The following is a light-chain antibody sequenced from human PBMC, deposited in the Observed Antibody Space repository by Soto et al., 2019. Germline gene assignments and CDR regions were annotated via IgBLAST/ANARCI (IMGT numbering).Light chain of an antibody. Sequence: QSALIQPPSASGSPGQSVTISCTGTNSDVGGYNYVSWYQQHPGKAPKLMISDVSKRPSGVPDRFSGSKSGNTASLTVSGLQPEDEADYYCSSYAGNNIVVFGGGTKLTVL. CDR2: DVS. V-gene: IGLV2-8*01. J-gene: IGLJ2*01. CDR1: NSDVGGYNY. CDR3: SSYAGNNIVV.